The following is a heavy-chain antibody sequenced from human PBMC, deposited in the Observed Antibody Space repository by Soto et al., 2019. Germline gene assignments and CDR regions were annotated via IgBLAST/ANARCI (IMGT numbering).Heavy chain of an antibody. J-gene: IGHJ5*02. CDR3: AKDFGPFIVVVLSA. Sequence: ESLRLSCAASGFTFSSYAMSWVRQAAGKGLEWVSAISGSGGSTYYADSVKGRFTISRDNSKNTLYLQMNSLRAEDTAVYYCAKDFGPFIVVVLSAWGQGTLVTVSS. CDR1: GFTFSSYA. CDR2: ISGSGGST. V-gene: IGHV3-23*01. D-gene: IGHD3-22*01.